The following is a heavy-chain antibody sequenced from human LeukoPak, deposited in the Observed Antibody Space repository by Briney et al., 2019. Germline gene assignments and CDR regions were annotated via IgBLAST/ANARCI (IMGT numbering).Heavy chain of an antibody. J-gene: IGHJ5*02. CDR3: ARSITMVRGVIIAFDP. V-gene: IGHV1-8*01. CDR2: MNPNSGNT. D-gene: IGHD3-10*01. Sequence: APVKVSYKASGYTFTSYDINWVRQATGQGLEWMGWMNPNSGNTGYAQKFQGRVTMTRNTSISTAYMELSSLRSEDTAVYYCARSITMVRGVIIAFDPWGQGTLVTVSS. CDR1: GYTFTSYD.